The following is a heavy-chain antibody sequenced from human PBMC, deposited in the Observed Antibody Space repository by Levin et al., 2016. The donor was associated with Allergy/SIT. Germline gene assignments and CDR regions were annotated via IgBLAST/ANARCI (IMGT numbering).Heavy chain of an antibody. V-gene: IGHV3-23*01. CDR3: ATQGYYNFDY. Sequence: GGSLRLSCAASGFSFWNYDMTWVRQAPGRGLEWVSAISGTGGSTYYADSVKGRLTISRDNSKNMVYLQMNSLRAEDTAVYYCATQGYYNFDYWGQGTLVT. CDR2: ISGTGGST. CDR1: GFSFWNYD. D-gene: IGHD3-22*01. J-gene: IGHJ4*02.